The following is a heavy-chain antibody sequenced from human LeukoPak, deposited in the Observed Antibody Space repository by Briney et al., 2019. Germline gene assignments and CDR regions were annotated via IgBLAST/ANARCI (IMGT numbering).Heavy chain of an antibody. CDR2: INPSGGST. CDR3: ARRRQKYYYDSSGFDY. Sequence: ASVKVSCKASGYTSTSYYMHWVRQAPGQGLEWMGIINPSGGSTSYAQKFQGRVTMTRDTSTSTVYMELSSLRSEDTAVYYCARRRQKYYYDSSGFDYWGQGTMVTVSS. V-gene: IGHV1-46*01. D-gene: IGHD3-22*01. CDR1: GYTSTSYY. J-gene: IGHJ4*02.